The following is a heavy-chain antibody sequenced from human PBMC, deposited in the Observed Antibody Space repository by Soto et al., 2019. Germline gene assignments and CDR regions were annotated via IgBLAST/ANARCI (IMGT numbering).Heavy chain of an antibody. D-gene: IGHD6-13*01. CDR1: GFTFDAYA. J-gene: IGHJ4*02. Sequence: VQLVESGGGLVQPGRSLRLSCTASGFTFDAYALHWVRQAPGKGLEWVSGITWNSDRVDYADSVKGRFTVSRDNARNSLYQQMNSLRPEDTASYFCAKGLSIAAIDYWGQGTLVTVSS. CDR2: ITWNSDRV. V-gene: IGHV3-9*01. CDR3: AKGLSIAAIDY.